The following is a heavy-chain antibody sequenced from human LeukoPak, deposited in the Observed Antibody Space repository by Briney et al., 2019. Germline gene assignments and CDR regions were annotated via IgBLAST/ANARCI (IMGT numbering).Heavy chain of an antibody. Sequence: SETLSLTCAVYGGSFSGYYWSWIRQPPGKGLEWIGEINHSGSTNYNPSLKSRVTISVDTSKNQFSLKLSSVTAADTAVYYCARDISVFSGNSDYFDYWGQGTLVTVSS. V-gene: IGHV4-34*01. CDR1: GGSFSGYY. D-gene: IGHD4-23*01. CDR2: INHSGST. CDR3: ARDISVFSGNSDYFDY. J-gene: IGHJ4*02.